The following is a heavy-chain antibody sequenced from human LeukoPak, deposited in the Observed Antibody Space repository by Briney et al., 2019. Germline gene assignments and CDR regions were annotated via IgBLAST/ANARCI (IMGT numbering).Heavy chain of an antibody. Sequence: GASVKVSCKASGYTFTSYDINWVRQATGQGLEWMGWMNPNSGNTGYAQKLQGRVTMTRDTSISTAYMELRSLRSDDTAVYYCARTLRFLEWLKRQDYYYYYMDVWGKGTTVTVSS. CDR1: GYTFTSYD. V-gene: IGHV1-8*01. CDR3: ARTLRFLEWLKRQDYYYYYMDV. J-gene: IGHJ6*03. CDR2: MNPNSGNT. D-gene: IGHD3-3*01.